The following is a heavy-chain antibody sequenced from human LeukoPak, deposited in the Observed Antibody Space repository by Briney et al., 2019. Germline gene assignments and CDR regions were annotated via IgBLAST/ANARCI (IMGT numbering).Heavy chain of an antibody. D-gene: IGHD3-3*01. Sequence: GGSLRLSCTASGFTFSSYAMSWVRQAPGKGLEWVSAISGSGGSTYYADSVKGRFTISRDNSKNTLYLQMNSLRAEDTAVYYCAKAGHYDFWSGHVVGFDYWGQGTLVTVSS. CDR1: GFTFSSYA. J-gene: IGHJ4*02. V-gene: IGHV3-23*01. CDR3: AKAGHYDFWSGHVVGFDY. CDR2: ISGSGGST.